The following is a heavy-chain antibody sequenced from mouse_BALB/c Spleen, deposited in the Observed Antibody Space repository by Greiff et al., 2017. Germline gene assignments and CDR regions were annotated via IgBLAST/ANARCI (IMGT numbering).Heavy chain of an antibody. V-gene: IGHV14-3*02. Sequence: VQLQQSGAELMKPGASVKLSCTASGFNIKDTYMHWVKQRPEQGLEWIGRIDPANGNTKYDPKFQGKATITADTSSNTAYLQLSSLTSEDTAVYYCAHTYYRSPFAYWGQGTLVTVSA. J-gene: IGHJ3*01. CDR1: GFNIKDTY. CDR3: AHTYYRSPFAY. D-gene: IGHD2-14*01. CDR2: IDPANGNT.